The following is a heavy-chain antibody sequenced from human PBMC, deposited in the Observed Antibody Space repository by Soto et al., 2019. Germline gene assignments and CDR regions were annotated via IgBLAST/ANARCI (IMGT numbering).Heavy chain of an antibody. J-gene: IGHJ6*02. CDR2: IIPIFGTA. Sequence: SVKVCCKASGGTFSSYAISWVRQAPGQGLEWMGGIIPIFGTANYAQKFQGRVTITADESTSTAYMELSSLRSEDTAVYYCAREKVHVDTAMAAYYGMDVWGQGTTVTVSS. CDR3: AREKVHVDTAMAAYYGMDV. V-gene: IGHV1-69*13. CDR1: GGTFSSYA. D-gene: IGHD5-18*01.